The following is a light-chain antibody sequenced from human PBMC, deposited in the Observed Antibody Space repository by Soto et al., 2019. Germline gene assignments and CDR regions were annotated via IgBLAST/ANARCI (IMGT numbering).Light chain of an antibody. CDR1: QSLLHSNGYNY. Sequence: DIVMTQTPLSLSVTPGPPASISCKSSQSLLHSNGYNYLDWYLQKPGQSPQLLIYLGSNRASGVPDRFSGSGSGTEFTLKISRVEAEDVGVYYCMQPLQSWTFGQGTKVDIK. CDR3: MQPLQSWT. J-gene: IGKJ1*01. V-gene: IGKV2-28*01. CDR2: LGS.